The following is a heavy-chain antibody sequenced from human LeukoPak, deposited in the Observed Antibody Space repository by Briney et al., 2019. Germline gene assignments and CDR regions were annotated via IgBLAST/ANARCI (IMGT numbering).Heavy chain of an antibody. CDR3: ARNSYGYPFAAFDI. Sequence: PSETLSLTCTVSGGSIRSYYWSWIRQPPGKGLEWIGYIYYIGGTSYNPSLKSRVTISVDTSKNQLSLKLTSVTAADTAVYYCARNSYGYPFAAFDIWGQGTMVTVSS. D-gene: IGHD5-18*01. CDR2: IYYIGGT. CDR1: GGSIRSYY. V-gene: IGHV4-59*01. J-gene: IGHJ3*02.